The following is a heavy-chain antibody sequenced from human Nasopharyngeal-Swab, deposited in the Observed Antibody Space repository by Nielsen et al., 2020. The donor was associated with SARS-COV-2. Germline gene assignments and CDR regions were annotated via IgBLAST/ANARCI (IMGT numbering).Heavy chain of an antibody. Sequence: GESLKISCAASGFTFSSYGMHWVRQAPGKGLEWVAVIWYDGSNKYYADSVKGRFTISRDNSKNTLYLQMNSLRAEDTVVYYCARDLAAAGTNYYYYGMDVWGQGTTVTVSS. V-gene: IGHV3-33*01. CDR1: GFTFSSYG. D-gene: IGHD6-13*01. CDR2: IWYDGSNK. CDR3: ARDLAAAGTNYYYYGMDV. J-gene: IGHJ6*02.